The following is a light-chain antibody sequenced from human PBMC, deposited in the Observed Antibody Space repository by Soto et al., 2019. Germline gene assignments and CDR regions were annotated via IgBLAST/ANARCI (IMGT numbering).Light chain of an antibody. CDR3: QQYNSYPWK. CDR2: DVS. J-gene: IGKJ1*01. Sequence: DIQMTQSPSTLSASIGDRVTITCRASESISSWLAWYQQKPGKAPKLLIYDVSSLESGVPSRFSGSGSGTEFTLTISSLQPDDFATYYCQQYNSYPWKFGQGTKVDIK. CDR1: ESISSW. V-gene: IGKV1-5*01.